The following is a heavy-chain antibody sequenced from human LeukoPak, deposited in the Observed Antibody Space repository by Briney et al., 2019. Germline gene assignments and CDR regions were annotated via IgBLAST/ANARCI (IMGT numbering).Heavy chain of an antibody. CDR2: ISGGGEAT. D-gene: IGHD1-26*01. CDR3: AKDHSGSYSGWYFDL. V-gene: IGHV3-23*01. Sequence: SGGSLRLSCAASGFTFSGFAMSWVRQVPGKGLEWVSGISGGGEATFYADSVKGRFTSSRDSSTNTLYLQMNSLRVEDTAIYHCAKDHSGSYSGWYFDLWGRGTLVTVSS. CDR1: GFTFSGFA. J-gene: IGHJ2*01.